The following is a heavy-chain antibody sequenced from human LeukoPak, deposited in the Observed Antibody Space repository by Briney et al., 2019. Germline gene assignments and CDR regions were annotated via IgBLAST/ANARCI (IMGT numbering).Heavy chain of an antibody. V-gene: IGHV3-48*04. D-gene: IGHD1-26*01. Sequence: GGSLRLSCAASGFTFSSYSMNWVRQAPGKGLEWVSYISSSSSTIYYADSVKGRFTISRDNAKNSLYLQMNSLRAEDTAVYYCAREPEVDLWYFDLWGRGTLVTVSS. CDR1: GFTFSSYS. CDR3: AREPEVDLWYFDL. CDR2: ISSSSSTI. J-gene: IGHJ2*01.